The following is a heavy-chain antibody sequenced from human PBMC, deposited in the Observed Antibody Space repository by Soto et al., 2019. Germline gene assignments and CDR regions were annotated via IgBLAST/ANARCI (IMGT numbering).Heavy chain of an antibody. CDR1: GFTFSSYA. CDR2: ICGSVGST. D-gene: IGHD1-26*01. V-gene: IGHV3-23*01. CDR3: AKVGATALIDY. J-gene: IGHJ4*02. Sequence: GGSLRLSCAASGFTFSSYAMSWVRQAPGKGLEWFSAICGSVGSTYYADSVKGRFTISSDNSKNTLYLQMNSLRAEDTAVYYCAKVGATALIDYWGQGTLVTVSS.